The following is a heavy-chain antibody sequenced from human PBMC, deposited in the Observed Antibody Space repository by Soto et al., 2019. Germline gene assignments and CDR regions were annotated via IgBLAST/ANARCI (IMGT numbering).Heavy chain of an antibody. V-gene: IGHV3-7*01. D-gene: IGHD6-13*01. J-gene: IGHJ3*02. Sequence: GGSLRLSCAASGFTFSNYWMSWVRQAPGKGLEWVAIMKGDGSERYYVDSVKGRFTISRENAKNSLHLQLNSLRAEDSAVYYCARGYCSPTRSYITVFDIWGQGTMVTVSS. CDR3: ARGYCSPTRSYITVFDI. CDR1: GFTFSNYW. CDR2: MKGDGSER.